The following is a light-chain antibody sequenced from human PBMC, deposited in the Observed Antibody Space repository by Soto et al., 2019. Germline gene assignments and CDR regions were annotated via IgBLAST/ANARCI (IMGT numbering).Light chain of an antibody. CDR1: QTVSRN. CDR3: QQYNNWPA. J-gene: IGKJ5*01. V-gene: IGKV3-15*01. CDR2: DIS. Sequence: EVVMTQSPATLSVSLGEIATLSCRASQTVSRNLAWYQQRPGQAPRLLIYDISNRATGVPARFSGSGSETEFTLTIRSLQSEDFAVYFCQQYNNWPAFGQGTRLEIK.